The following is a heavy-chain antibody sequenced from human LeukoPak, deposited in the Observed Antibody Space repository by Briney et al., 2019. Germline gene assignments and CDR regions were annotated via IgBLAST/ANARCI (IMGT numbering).Heavy chain of an antibody. Sequence: GGSLRLSCAASGFTFSSYGMHWVRQAPGKGLEWVAFIRSDGSNKYYADSVKGRFTISRDNSKNTLYLQLNSLRAEDTAVYYCAKVMDRDIVATIRLGSQYYFDYWGQGTLVTVSS. V-gene: IGHV3-30*02. CDR2: IRSDGSNK. CDR3: AKVMDRDIVATIRLGSQYYFDY. CDR1: GFTFSSYG. D-gene: IGHD5-12*01. J-gene: IGHJ4*02.